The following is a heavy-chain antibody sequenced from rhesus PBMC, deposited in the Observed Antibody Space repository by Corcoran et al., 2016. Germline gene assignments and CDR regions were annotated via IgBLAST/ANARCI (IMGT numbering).Heavy chain of an antibody. D-gene: IGHD3-28*01. V-gene: IGHV3S5*01. CDR2: YIINGCCST. CDR3: AKDREWLLHRGGLDS. J-gene: IGHJ6*01. CDR1: GFTFSSYG. Sequence: EVQLVESGGGLVQPGGSLRLSCAASGFTFSSYGMSWVRQAPGKVLEWVSYIINGCCSTYYADSGKGRFTISRDNSKNTLSLQMNSLRAEDTAVYYCAKDREWLLHRGGLDSWGQGVVVTVSS.